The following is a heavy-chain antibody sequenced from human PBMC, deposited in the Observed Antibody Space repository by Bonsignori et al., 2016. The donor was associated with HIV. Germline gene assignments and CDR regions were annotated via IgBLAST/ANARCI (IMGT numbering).Heavy chain of an antibody. J-gene: IGHJ1*01. V-gene: IGHV3-9*01. Sequence: VRQAPGKGLEWVAEIKWDGTHIAYADSVKGRFSISRDNAKNSLYLQMNNLRSEDTAFYFCAMEGFTSDWGYAEYFPHWGRGTLVTVSS. CDR3: AMEGFTSDWGYAEYFPH. CDR2: IKWDGTHI. D-gene: IGHD2-2*01.